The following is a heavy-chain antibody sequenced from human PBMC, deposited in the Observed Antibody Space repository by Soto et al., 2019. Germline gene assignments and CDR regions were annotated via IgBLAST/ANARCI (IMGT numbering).Heavy chain of an antibody. CDR2: INAGNGNT. CDR1: GYTFTSYA. J-gene: IGHJ4*02. D-gene: IGHD3-22*01. Sequence: ASVKVSCKASGYTFTSYAMHWVRQAPGQRLEWMGWINAGNGNTKYSQKFQGRVTMTEDTSTDTAYMELSSLRSEDTAVYYCATSIVGAQFDYWGQGTLVTVS. CDR3: ATSIVGAQFDY. V-gene: IGHV1-3*01.